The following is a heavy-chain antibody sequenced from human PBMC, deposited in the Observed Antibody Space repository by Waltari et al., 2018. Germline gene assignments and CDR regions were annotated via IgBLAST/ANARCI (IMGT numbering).Heavy chain of an antibody. Sequence: EVQLLESGGGLVQPGGSLRLSCAASGFIFSSYAMCWVRQAPGKGLEWVAAISGSGGSTYYADSVKGLFTISRDNSKNTLYLQMNSLRAEDTAVYYCAKGITMIVVAYDAFDIWGQGTMVTVSS. CDR2: ISGSGGST. D-gene: IGHD3-22*01. J-gene: IGHJ3*02. V-gene: IGHV3-23*01. CDR1: GFIFSSYA. CDR3: AKGITMIVVAYDAFDI.